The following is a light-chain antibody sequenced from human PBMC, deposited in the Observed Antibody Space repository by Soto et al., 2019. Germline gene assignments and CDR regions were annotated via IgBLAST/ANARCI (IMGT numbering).Light chain of an antibody. CDR2: DTS. J-gene: IGKJ1*01. Sequence: EIVLTQSPATLSLSPGERATLSCRASQGIGDTLAWYQHKPGQTPRLLIYDTSTRAAGIPARFSASGSGTDFTLTISDVQPEDFALYYCHQRQSWPRTFGQGTKVDIK. CDR3: HQRQSWPRT. V-gene: IGKV3-11*01. CDR1: QGIGDT.